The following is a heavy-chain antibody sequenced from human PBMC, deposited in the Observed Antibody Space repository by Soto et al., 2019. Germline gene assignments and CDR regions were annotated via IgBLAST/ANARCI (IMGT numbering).Heavy chain of an antibody. D-gene: IGHD5-18*01. Sequence: EVRLLESGGGMVQPGGSLRLSCVASGFTFSNYDMHWVRQGAGEGLEWVAAIGSGGDTYYPDSVKGRFTISRENGNNSFYLQMNNLRAEDTALYYCARGRRSYGHDFWRQGTLVTVSS. CDR2: IGSGGDT. V-gene: IGHV3-13*01. J-gene: IGHJ4*02. CDR1: GFTFSNYD. CDR3: ARGRRSYGHDF.